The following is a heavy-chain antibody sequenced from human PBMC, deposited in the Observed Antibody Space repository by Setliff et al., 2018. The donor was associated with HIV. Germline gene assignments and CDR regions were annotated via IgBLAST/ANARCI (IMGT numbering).Heavy chain of an antibody. Sequence: ASVKVSCKASGYTFTNYGVTWVRQAPGQGLEWMGRISADNGNTLYAQKFQGRVTMTTDTSTGTAYMELRSLRSDDTAVYYCARTDYSRVDPWGQGTLVTVSS. J-gene: IGHJ5*02. D-gene: IGHD4-4*01. CDR1: GYTFTNYG. CDR2: ISADNGNT. V-gene: IGHV1-18*01. CDR3: ARTDYSRVDP.